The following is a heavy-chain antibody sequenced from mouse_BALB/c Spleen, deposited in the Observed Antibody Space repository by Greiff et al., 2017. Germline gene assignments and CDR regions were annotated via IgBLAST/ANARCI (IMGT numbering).Heavy chain of an antibody. CDR1: GFDFSRYW. J-gene: IGHJ3*01. CDR3: ARPHYYGSSGGFAY. Sequence: EVKVIESGGGLVQPGGSLKLSCAASGFDFSRYWMSWVRQAPGKGLEWIGEINPDSSTINYTPSLKDKFIISRDNAKNTLYLQMSKVRSEDTALYYCARPHYYGSSGGFAYWGQGTLVTVSA. D-gene: IGHD1-1*01. V-gene: IGHV4-1*02. CDR2: INPDSSTI.